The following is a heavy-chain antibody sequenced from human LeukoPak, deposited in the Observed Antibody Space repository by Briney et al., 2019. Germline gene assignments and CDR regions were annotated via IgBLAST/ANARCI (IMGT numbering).Heavy chain of an antibody. D-gene: IGHD2-15*01. CDR2: IKQDGSEK. J-gene: IGHJ4*02. V-gene: IGHV3-7*01. CDR3: ARAPYCSGGSCYPVYDY. CDR1: GFTFSSYW. Sequence: GGSLRLSCAASGFTFSSYWMSWVRQAPGKGLEWVANIKQDGSEKYYVDSVNGRFTISRDNAKNSLYLQMNSLRAEDTAVYYCARAPYCSGGSCYPVYDYWGQGTLVTVSS.